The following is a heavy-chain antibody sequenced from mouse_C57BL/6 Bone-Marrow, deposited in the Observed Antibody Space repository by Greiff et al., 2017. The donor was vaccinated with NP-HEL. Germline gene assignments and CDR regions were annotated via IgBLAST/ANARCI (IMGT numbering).Heavy chain of an antibody. J-gene: IGHJ3*01. V-gene: IGHV5-9-1*02. D-gene: IGHD4-1*01. CDR1: GFTFSSYA. CDR3: TRVPLGSWFAY. Sequence: EVNVVESGEGLVKPGGSLQLSCAASGFTFSSYALSLVRPTPEKRLEWVAYISSGGDYIYYADTVKGRFTISRDNARNTLYLQMSSLKSEDTAMYYCTRVPLGSWFAYWGQGTLVTVSA. CDR2: ISSGGDYI.